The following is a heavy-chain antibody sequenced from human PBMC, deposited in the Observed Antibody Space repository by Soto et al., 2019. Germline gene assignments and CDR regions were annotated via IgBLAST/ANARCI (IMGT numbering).Heavy chain of an antibody. Sequence: QEQFMESGGGVVQPGTSLRLSCGASGFILKTYDIHWVRQAPGQGLEWVSVISKDGHRPFFADSVKGRFTLSRDDSKSTVYLQMNSLGPDDTAIYYCARGVCGGDCYPGRGYFDLWGRGARVTVSS. J-gene: IGHJ2*01. CDR3: ARGVCGGDCYPGRGYFDL. D-gene: IGHD2-21*02. CDR2: ISKDGHRP. V-gene: IGHV3-30*03. CDR1: GFILKTYD.